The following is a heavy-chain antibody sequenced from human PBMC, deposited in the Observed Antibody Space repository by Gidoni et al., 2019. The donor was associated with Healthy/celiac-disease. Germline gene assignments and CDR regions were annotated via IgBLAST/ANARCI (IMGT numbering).Heavy chain of an antibody. J-gene: IGHJ4*02. D-gene: IGHD1-26*01. CDR3: AKAPSGLGGSYYFDY. V-gene: IGHV3-23*01. CDR2: ISGSGGST. Sequence: EVQLLESGGGLVQPGGSLRLSCAAAGFTFSSYAMSWVRQAPGKGLEWVSAISGSGGSTYYADSVKGRFTISRDNSKNTLYLQMNSLRAEDTAVYYCAKAPSGLGGSYYFDYWGQGTLVTVSS. CDR1: GFTFSSYA.